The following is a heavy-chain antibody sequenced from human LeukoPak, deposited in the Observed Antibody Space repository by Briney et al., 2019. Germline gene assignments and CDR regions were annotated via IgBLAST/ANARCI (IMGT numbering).Heavy chain of an antibody. D-gene: IGHD4-17*01. CDR2: IYYSGST. J-gene: IGHJ6*03. CDR3: ARVDYGDYYMDV. Sequence: KPSETLSLTCTVSGGSISSYYWCWIRQPPGKGLEWIGYIYYSGSTNYNPSLKSRVTISVDTSKNQFSLKLSSVTTADTAVYYCARVDYGDYYMDVWGKGTTVTVSS. V-gene: IGHV4-59*01. CDR1: GGSISSYY.